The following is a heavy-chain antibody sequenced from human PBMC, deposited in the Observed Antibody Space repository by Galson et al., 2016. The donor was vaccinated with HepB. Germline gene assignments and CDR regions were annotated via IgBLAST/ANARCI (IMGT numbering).Heavy chain of an antibody. CDR2: IWYDGSNK. V-gene: IGHV3-33*06. D-gene: IGHD6-13*01. CDR1: GFTFSSYG. J-gene: IGHJ3*02. Sequence: SLRLSCAASGFTFSSYGMHWVRQAPGKGLEWVAVIWYDGSNKYYSDSVKGRFTISRDNSKNTLYLQMNSLRAEDTAVYYCAKTRQRLVRGDAFDIWGQGTMVTVSS. CDR3: AKTRQRLVRGDAFDI.